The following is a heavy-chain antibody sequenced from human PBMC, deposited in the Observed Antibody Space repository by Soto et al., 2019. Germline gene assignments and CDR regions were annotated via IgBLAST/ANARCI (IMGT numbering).Heavy chain of an antibody. D-gene: IGHD3-9*01. J-gene: IGHJ6*02. Sequence: LSLTCTVSGGSISSYYWSWIRQPPGKGLEWIGYIYYSGSTNYNPSLKSRVTISVDTSKNQFSLKLSSVTAADTAVYYCARDRGERYFDWLSPTIYSDYGMDVWGQGTTVTVSS. CDR2: IYYSGST. CDR3: ARDRGERYFDWLSPTIYSDYGMDV. CDR1: GGSISSYY. V-gene: IGHV4-59*01.